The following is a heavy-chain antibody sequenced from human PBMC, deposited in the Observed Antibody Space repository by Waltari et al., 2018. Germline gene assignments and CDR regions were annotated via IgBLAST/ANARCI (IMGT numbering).Heavy chain of an antibody. CDR3: ARARYYYYGLEV. Sequence: EVQLVESGGGLEQPGGSSRLSCDASGVSCHNYEMNWVRQAPGKGLAWVAYISSSGSTTYYADSVKGRFTISRDNAKSSLFLQMNSLRVEDTAVYFCARARYYYYGLEVWGQGTTVTVSS. CDR1: GVSCHNYE. V-gene: IGHV3-48*03. J-gene: IGHJ6*02. CDR2: ISSSGSTT. D-gene: IGHD1-20*01.